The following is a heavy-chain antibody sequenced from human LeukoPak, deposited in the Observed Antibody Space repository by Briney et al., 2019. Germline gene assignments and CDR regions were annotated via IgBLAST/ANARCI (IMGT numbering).Heavy chain of an antibody. CDR3: AKEQRWLQAEPDY. V-gene: IGHV3-33*06. CDR2: IWYDGSNK. Sequence: GGSLRLSCAASGFTFSSYAMSWVRQAPGKGLEWVAVIWYDGSNKYYADSVKGRLTISRDNSKNTLYLQMNSLRAEDTAVYYCAKEQRWLQAEPDYWGQGTLVTVSS. J-gene: IGHJ4*02. D-gene: IGHD5-24*01. CDR1: GFTFSSYA.